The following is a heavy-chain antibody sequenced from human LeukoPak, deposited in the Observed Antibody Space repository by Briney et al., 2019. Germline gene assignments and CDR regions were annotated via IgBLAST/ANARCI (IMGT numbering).Heavy chain of an antibody. Sequence: SETLSLTCAVYGGSFSGYYWSWIRQPPGKGLEWIGEINHSGSTNYNPSLKSRVTISVDTSKNQFSLKLSSVTAADTAVYYCARDRLSTGAPKLDYWGQGTLVTVSS. J-gene: IGHJ4*02. CDR1: GGSFSGYY. CDR2: INHSGST. V-gene: IGHV4-34*01. CDR3: ARDRLSTGAPKLDY. D-gene: IGHD3-10*02.